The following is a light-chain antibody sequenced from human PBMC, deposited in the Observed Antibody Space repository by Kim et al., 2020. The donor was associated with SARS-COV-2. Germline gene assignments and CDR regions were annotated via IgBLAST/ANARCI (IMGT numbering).Light chain of an antibody. J-gene: IGKJ2*01. Sequence: APLSCQASDSVTHHLAWYQQNPGQSPRLLIYDASNRAAGVPARFSGSGSETDFTLTISSLEPEDFAVYYCQLRYNWPPMFTFGQGTELEIK. CDR3: QLRYNWPPMFT. CDR2: DAS. V-gene: IGKV3-11*01. CDR1: DSVTHH.